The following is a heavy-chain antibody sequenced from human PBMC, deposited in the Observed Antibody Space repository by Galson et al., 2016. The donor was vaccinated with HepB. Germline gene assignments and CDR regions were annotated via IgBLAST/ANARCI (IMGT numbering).Heavy chain of an antibody. Sequence: QSGAEVKQPGESLKISCKGSGYSFTSYWIGWVRQMPGKGLEWMGFISPDDSHTTYSPSFQGQVTISVDKSISTAYLQWNSLKAADTAIYYCARRPSDRGLLEVFWFDPWGQGTLVTVSP. D-gene: IGHD2/OR15-2a*01. J-gene: IGHJ5*02. CDR3: ARRPSDRGLLEVFWFDP. CDR2: ISPDDSHT. CDR1: GYSFTSYW. V-gene: IGHV5-51*01.